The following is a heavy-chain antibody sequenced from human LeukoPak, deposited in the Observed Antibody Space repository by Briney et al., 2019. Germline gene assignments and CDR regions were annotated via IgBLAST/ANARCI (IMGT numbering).Heavy chain of an antibody. CDR3: AGVIYYTSDAFDI. D-gene: IGHD3-22*01. Sequence: GGSLRLSCAASGFSFDDYGMSWVRQAPGQGLEWVSGINWNGGSTGYADSVKGRFTISRDNAKNTLYLQMNSLRVEDTAVYYCAGVIYYTSDAFDIWGQGTMVTVSS. CDR2: INWNGGST. CDR1: GFSFDDYG. J-gene: IGHJ3*02. V-gene: IGHV3-20*04.